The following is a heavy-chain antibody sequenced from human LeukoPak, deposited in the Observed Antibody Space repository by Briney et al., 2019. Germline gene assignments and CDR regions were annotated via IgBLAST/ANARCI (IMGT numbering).Heavy chain of an antibody. D-gene: IGHD3-16*01. Sequence: GASVKVSCKASGYTFTSYGISWVRQAPGQGLEWMGWISTYNGNTNYAQKLQGRVTMTTDTSTSTAYMELRSLRSDDTAVYYCARSGLTLHLGTHSKPGGMDVWGQGTTVTVSS. CDR1: GYTFTSYG. CDR3: ARSGLTLHLGTHSKPGGMDV. CDR2: ISTYNGNT. J-gene: IGHJ6*02. V-gene: IGHV1-18*01.